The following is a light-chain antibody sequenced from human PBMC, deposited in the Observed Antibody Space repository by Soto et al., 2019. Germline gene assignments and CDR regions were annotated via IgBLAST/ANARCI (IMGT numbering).Light chain of an antibody. V-gene: IGKV3-11*01. CDR1: QSVSSY. CDR2: DAS. Sequence: EIVLTQSPATLSLSPGERATLSCRASQSVSSYLAWYQQKPGQAPRLLIYDASNRATGIPARFSGSGSGTAFPLTTSRLEPEDFAVYYCQQRSNWPRGTFGQGTKLEIK. J-gene: IGKJ2*02. CDR3: QQRSNWPRGT.